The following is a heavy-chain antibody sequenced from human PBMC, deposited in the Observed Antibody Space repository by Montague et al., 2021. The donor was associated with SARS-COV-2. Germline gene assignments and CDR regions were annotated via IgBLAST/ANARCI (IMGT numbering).Heavy chain of an antibody. CDR2: IYYSGNT. CDR3: ANMGVGRITIFGVVSRGGLDY. Sequence: IYYSGNTYYNPSLKSRVTISVDTSKNQFSLKLSSVTAADTAVYYCANMGVGRITIFGVVSRGGLDYWGQGTLVTVSS. D-gene: IGHD3-3*01. V-gene: IGHV4-39*01. J-gene: IGHJ4*02.